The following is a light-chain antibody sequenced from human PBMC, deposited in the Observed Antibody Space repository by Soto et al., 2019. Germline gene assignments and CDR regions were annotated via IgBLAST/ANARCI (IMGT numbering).Light chain of an antibody. CDR1: QGVSSS. J-gene: IGKJ5*01. CDR3: QQRTNWRIT. CDR2: DTS. V-gene: IGKV3-11*01. Sequence: EIVLTQSPATLSLSPGDRARLSCRASQGVSSSLAWYQQKPGQSPRLLIYDTSNRATGIPARFSGSGSGTDFTLTISSLEPEDFAVYYCQQRTNWRITFGQGTRLEI.